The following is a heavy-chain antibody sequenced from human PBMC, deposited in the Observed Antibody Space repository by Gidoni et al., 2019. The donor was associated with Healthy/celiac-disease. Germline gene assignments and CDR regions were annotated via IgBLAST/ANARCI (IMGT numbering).Heavy chain of an antibody. D-gene: IGHD2-2*01. Sequence: EVQLLESGGGLVQPGGSLRLSCAASGFTFSRYALSWVRQAPGKGLEWVSAISGSGGSTYYADSVKGRFTISRDNSKNTLYLQMNSLRAEDTAVYYCAKDGRDIVVVPAAGWDGMDVWGQGTTVTVSS. CDR2: ISGSGGST. CDR3: AKDGRDIVVVPAAGWDGMDV. V-gene: IGHV3-23*01. CDR1: GFTFSRYA. J-gene: IGHJ6*02.